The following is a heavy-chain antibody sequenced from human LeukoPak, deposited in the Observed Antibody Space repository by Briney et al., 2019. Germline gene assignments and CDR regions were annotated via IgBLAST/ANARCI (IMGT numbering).Heavy chain of an antibody. CDR1: GGSISSYY. CDR2: IYYSGST. V-gene: IGHV4-59*01. CDR3: ARSYDFWSGYDAFDI. J-gene: IGHJ3*02. Sequence: SETLSLTCTVSGGSISSYYWSRIRQPPGKGLEWIGYIYYSGSTNYNPSLKSRVTISVDTSKNQFSLKLSSVTAADTAVYYCARSYDFWSGYDAFDIWGQGTMVTVSS. D-gene: IGHD3-3*01.